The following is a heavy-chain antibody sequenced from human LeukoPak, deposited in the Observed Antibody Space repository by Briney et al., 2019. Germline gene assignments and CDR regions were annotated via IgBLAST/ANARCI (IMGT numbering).Heavy chain of an antibody. CDR1: GYTFTSYD. CDR3: ARGPDHITNDAFDI. D-gene: IGHD3-10*01. CDR2: MNPNSGNT. V-gene: IGHV1-8*01. Sequence: ASVKVSCKASGYTFTSYDINWVRQATGQGLEWMGWMNPNSGNTGYAQKFQGRVTMTRNTSISTAYMELSSLRSEDTAVYYCARGPDHITNDAFDIWAKGQWSPSLQ. J-gene: IGHJ3*02.